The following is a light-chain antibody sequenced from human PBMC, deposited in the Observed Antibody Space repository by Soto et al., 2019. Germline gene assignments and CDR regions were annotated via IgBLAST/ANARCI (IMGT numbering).Light chain of an antibody. V-gene: IGKV1-9*01. CDR2: AAS. CDR1: QGISSY. J-gene: IGKJ3*01. Sequence: DIQLTQSPSFLSAAEGDRVTITCRASQGISSYLAWYQQKPGKAPKLLIYAASTLQSGVPSRFSGSGSGTEFTLTISSLQPEDFATYYCQQLNSYPPFFGPGTKVDIK. CDR3: QQLNSYPPF.